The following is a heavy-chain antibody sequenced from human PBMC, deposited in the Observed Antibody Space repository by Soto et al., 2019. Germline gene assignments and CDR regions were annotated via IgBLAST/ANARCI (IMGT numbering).Heavy chain of an antibody. CDR2: INHSGST. Sequence: QVQLQQWGAGLLKPSETLSLTCAVYGGSFSGYYWSWIGQPPGKGLEWIGEINHSGSTNYNPSLKSRVTISVDTSKNQFSLKLSSVTAADTAVYYCARGQGGYSYPNWFDPWGQGTLVTVSS. CDR3: ARGQGGYSYPNWFDP. J-gene: IGHJ5*02. CDR1: GGSFSGYY. D-gene: IGHD5-18*01. V-gene: IGHV4-34*01.